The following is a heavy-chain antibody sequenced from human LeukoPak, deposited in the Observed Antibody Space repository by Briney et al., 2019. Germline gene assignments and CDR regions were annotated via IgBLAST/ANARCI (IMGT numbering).Heavy chain of an antibody. D-gene: IGHD4/OR15-4a*01. V-gene: IGHV4-59*08. Sequence: SETLSLTCTVSGGSISSYYWSWIRQPPGKGLEWIGYIYYSGSTNYNPSLKSRVTISVDTSKNQFSLKLSSVTAADTAVYYCARQGAIPYWYYGMDVWGQGTTVTVSS. CDR3: ARQGAIPYWYYGMDV. J-gene: IGHJ6*02. CDR2: IYYSGST. CDR1: GGSISSYY.